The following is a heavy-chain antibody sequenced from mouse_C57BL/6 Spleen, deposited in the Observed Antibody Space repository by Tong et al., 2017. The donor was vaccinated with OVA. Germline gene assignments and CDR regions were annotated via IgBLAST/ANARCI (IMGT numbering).Heavy chain of an antibody. J-gene: IGHJ3*01. V-gene: IGHV5-4*02. CDR1: GFTFSDYY. Sequence: EVQLVESGGGLVKPGGSLKLSCAASGFTFSDYYMYWVRQTPDKRLEWVATISSGGSYTYYPDSVKGRFTISRDNAKNNLYLQMSSRKSEDTAMYYCARPFIHWGQGTLVTVSA. CDR3: ARPFIH. D-gene: IGHD1-1*01. CDR2: ISSGGSYT.